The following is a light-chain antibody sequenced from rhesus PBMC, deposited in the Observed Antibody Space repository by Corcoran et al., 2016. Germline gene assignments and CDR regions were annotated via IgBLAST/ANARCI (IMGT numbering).Light chain of an antibody. V-gene: IGKV1-22*01. CDR1: QSIGSW. Sequence: DIQMTQSPSSLSASVGDTVTITCRASQSIGSWLAWYQQKPGRAPDLLIYKAFSLQSGVPPRFSGSGSGTDFTLTISSLQSEDFATYYCQQYRSSPFTFGPGTKLDIK. CDR2: KAF. J-gene: IGKJ3*01. CDR3: QQYRSSPFT.